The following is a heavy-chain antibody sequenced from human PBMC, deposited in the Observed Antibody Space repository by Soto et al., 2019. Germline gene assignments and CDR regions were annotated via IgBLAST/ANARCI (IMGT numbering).Heavy chain of an antibody. V-gene: IGHV3-48*02. CDR2: MSSRSLTI. CDR1: GFTFSTYS. CDR3: ARGGSSSEYGMDV. D-gene: IGHD6-6*01. Sequence: EVQLVESGGGLVQPGGSLRVSCAASGFTFSTYSMNWVRQAPGKGLEWVSYMSSRSLTIYYTDSVKGRFTISRDNAKNSLSLQMNSLRDEETAVYYCARGGSSSEYGMDVWGQGTTVTVSS. J-gene: IGHJ6*02.